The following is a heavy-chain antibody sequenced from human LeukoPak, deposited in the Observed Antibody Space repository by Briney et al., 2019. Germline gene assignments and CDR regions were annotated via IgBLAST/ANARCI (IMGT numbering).Heavy chain of an antibody. CDR1: GGSISSGSYY. CDR2: IYTSGST. J-gene: IGHJ3*02. V-gene: IGHV4-61*02. CDR3: ARVVVGATHAFDI. D-gene: IGHD1-26*01. Sequence: SETLSLTCTVSGGSISSGSYYWSWIRQPAGKGLEWIGRIYTSGSTNYNPSLKSRVTISYTSKNQFSLKLSSVTAADTAVYYCARVVVGATHAFDIWGQGTMVTVSS.